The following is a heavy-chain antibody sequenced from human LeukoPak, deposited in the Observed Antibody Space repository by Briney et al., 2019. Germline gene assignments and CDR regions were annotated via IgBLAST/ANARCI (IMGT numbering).Heavy chain of an antibody. CDR1: GGSNRSGDYY. V-gene: IGHV4-30-4*01. J-gene: IGHJ4*01. CDR3: ARGVGAYYYDSSGPPDY. Sequence: SEPVSLTCTVSGGSNRSGDYYGSWIRKPRGEGLVWFGYIYYSGRIYCNRSLKGRDIISVVTSKNEFSLKLSSVTAADTAVYYCARGVGAYYYDSSGPPDYWGQGTLATAPS. D-gene: IGHD3-22*01. CDR2: IYYSGRI.